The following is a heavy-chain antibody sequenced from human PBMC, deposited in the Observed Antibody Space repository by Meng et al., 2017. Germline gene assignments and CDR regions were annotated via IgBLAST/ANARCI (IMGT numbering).Heavy chain of an antibody. CDR1: GGSISSSSYY. D-gene: IGHD6-19*01. CDR2: IYYSGST. J-gene: IGHJ5*02. CDR3: ASLRIAVAGINWFDP. V-gene: IGHV4-39*07. Sequence: QVQRQGPGPGLVKPSETLSLTYPVSGGSISSSSYYWGWIRQPPGKGLEWIGSIYYSGSTYYNPSLKSRVTISVDTSKNQFSLKLSSVTAADTAVYYCASLRIAVAGINWFDPWGQGTLVTVSS.